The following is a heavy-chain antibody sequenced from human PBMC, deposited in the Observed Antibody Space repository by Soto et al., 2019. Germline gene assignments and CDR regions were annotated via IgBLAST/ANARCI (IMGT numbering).Heavy chain of an antibody. CDR3: ARGAWSGWWNYYVMEV. D-gene: IGHD6-19*01. CDR2: IYYSGST. CDR1: GGSISSYY. Sequence: SETLSLTCTVSGGSISSYYWSWIRQPPGKGLEWIGYIYYSGSTNYNPSLKSRVTISVDTSKNQFSLKLSSVTAADTAVYYCARGAWSGWWNYYVMEVWGQGTTETVCS. V-gene: IGHV4-59*01. J-gene: IGHJ6*02.